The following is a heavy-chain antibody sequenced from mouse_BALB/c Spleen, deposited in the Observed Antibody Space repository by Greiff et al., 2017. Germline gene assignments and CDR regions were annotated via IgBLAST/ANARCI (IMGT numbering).Heavy chain of an antibody. D-gene: IGHD2-10*02. CDR3: ARQYGNSSWFAY. CDR1: GFTFSDYY. V-gene: IGHV5-4*02. J-gene: IGHJ3*01. Sequence: EVNVVESGGGLVQPGGSRKLSCAASGFTFSDYYMYWVRQTPEKRLEWVATISDGGSYTYYPDSVKGRFTISRDNAKNNLYLQMSSLKSEDTAMYYCARQYGNSSWFAYWGQGTLVTVSA. CDR2: ISDGGSYT.